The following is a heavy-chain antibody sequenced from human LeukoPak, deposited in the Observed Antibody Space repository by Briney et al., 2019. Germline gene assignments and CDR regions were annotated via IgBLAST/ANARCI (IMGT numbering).Heavy chain of an antibody. CDR2: IYDSGST. D-gene: IGHD1-26*01. CDR3: ARGDIVGDTPTEYFDY. Sequence: SETLSLTCTVSGGSIRSSYYYWGWIRQPPGKGLEWIGSIYDSGSTNYNPSLKSRVTISVDTSKNQFSLKLSSVTAADTAVYYCARGDIVGDTPTEYFDYWGQGTLVTVSS. V-gene: IGHV4-39*07. J-gene: IGHJ4*02. CDR1: GGSIRSSYYY.